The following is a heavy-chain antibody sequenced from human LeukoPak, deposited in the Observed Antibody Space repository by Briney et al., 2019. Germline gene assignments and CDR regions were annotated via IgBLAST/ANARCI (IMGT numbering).Heavy chain of an antibody. Sequence: GGSLRLSCAHSGFTFSNYGMHWVRQAPRKGLEWVAVISYDGSNKYYAESVKGRFTISRDNSKNTLYLQMNSLRAEDTAVFYCAKVSGFKITFGGVIDWGQGTPVTVSS. V-gene: IGHV3-30*18. CDR1: GFTFSNYG. D-gene: IGHD3-16*02. CDR2: ISYDGSNK. CDR3: AKVSGFKITFGGVID. J-gene: IGHJ4*02.